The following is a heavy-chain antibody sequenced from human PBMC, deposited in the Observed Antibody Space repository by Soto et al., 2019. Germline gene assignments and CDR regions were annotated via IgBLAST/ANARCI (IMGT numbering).Heavy chain of an antibody. CDR2: IYYSGST. Sequence: SETLSLTCTVSGGSISSYYWSWIRQPPGKGLEWIGYIYYSGSTNYNPSLKSRVTISVDTSKNQFSLKLSSVTAADTAVYYCERADDSSGYYPFDYWGQGTLVTVSS. D-gene: IGHD3-22*01. J-gene: IGHJ4*02. V-gene: IGHV4-59*01. CDR3: ERADDSSGYYPFDY. CDR1: GGSISSYY.